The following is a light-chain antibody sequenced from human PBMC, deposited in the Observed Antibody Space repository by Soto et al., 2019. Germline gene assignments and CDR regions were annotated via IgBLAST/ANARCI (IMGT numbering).Light chain of an antibody. CDR2: EVS. Sequence: QSALTQPASVSGSPGQSITISCTVGSYNFVSWYQQHPGKAPKVLIYEVSKRPSGVSGRFSGSKSGNTASLAISGLQAEDEADYYCCSDAGRSTYVFGTGTKLTVL. CDR3: CSDAGRSTYV. J-gene: IGLJ1*01. CDR1: GSYNF. V-gene: IGLV2-23*02.